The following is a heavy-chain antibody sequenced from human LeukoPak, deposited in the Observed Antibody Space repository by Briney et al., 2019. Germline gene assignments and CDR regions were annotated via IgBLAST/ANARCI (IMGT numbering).Heavy chain of an antibody. J-gene: IGHJ5*02. CDR3: ARGRHEGDGYGDEGWFDP. Sequence: PSETLSLTCTVSGDSISSGGYYWSWIRQHPGKGLEWIGYIYYSGNTYYNPSLKSRLTILVDTSKNQFSLKLRSVTAADTAVYYCARGRHEGDGYGDEGWFDPWGQGTLVTVSS. D-gene: IGHD5-24*01. CDR2: IYYSGNT. CDR1: GDSISSGGYY. V-gene: IGHV4-31*03.